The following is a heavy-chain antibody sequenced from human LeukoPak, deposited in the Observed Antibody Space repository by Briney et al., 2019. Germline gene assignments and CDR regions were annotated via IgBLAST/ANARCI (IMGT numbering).Heavy chain of an antibody. CDR1: GGSFSGYY. CDR2: IYYSGST. J-gene: IGHJ4*02. V-gene: IGHV4-59*01. D-gene: IGHD4-17*01. Sequence: SETLSLTCAVYGGSFSGYYWSWIRQPPGKGLEWIGYIYYSGSTNYNPSLKSRVTILVDTSKNQFSLKLSSVTAADTAVYYCARDGRVDYGDYTFDYWGQGTQVTVSS. CDR3: ARDGRVDYGDYTFDY.